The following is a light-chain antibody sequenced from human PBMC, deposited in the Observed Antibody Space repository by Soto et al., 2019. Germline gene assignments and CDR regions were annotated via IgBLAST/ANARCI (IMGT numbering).Light chain of an antibody. CDR2: DAS. Sequence: DIQMTQSPSSLSASVGDRVTITCRASQSIKKDLGWYQQKPGKAPQRLIFDASNLHSGVPSRFSGSGFGTEFTLTSNSLHVEDSATYYCLQHNSYPRTFGQGTKVEI. CDR3: LQHNSYPRT. V-gene: IGKV1-17*01. CDR1: QSIKKD. J-gene: IGKJ1*01.